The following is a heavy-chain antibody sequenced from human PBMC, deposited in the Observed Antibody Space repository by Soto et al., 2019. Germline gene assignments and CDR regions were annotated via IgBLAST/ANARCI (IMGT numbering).Heavy chain of an antibody. CDR3: VKDWSGDRCPCMDV. J-gene: IGHJ6*02. CDR1: EFTFSSYA. V-gene: IGHV3-23*01. CDR2: ITDSGGST. Sequence: GGSLRLSCAASEFTFSSYAMTWVRQAPGKGLEWVASITDSGGSTYYADSVKGRLTISRDNSENTVHLQMNGLRAEDTAIYYCVKDWSGDRCPCMDVWGQGTTVTVSS. D-gene: IGHD3-3*01.